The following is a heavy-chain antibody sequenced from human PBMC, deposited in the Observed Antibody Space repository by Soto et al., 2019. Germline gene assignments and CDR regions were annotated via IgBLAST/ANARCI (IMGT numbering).Heavy chain of an antibody. J-gene: IGHJ3*02. CDR2: ISGSGGST. CDR3: AKPSYGSGSYGLDAFDI. V-gene: IGHV3-23*01. CDR1: GFTFSTYA. D-gene: IGHD3-10*01. Sequence: GGSLRLSCAASGFTFSTYAMNWVRQAPGKGLEWVSGISGSGGSTYYADSVKGRFTISRDNSKNTLYLQMNSLRAEDTAVYYCAKPSYGSGSYGLDAFDIWGQGTMVTVSS.